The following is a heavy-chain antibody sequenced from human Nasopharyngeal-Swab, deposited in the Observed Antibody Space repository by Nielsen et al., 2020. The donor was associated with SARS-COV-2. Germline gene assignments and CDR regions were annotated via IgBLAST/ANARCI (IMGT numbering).Heavy chain of an antibody. V-gene: IGHV1-18*01. CDR1: GYTFTSYG. Sequence: ASVNVSCKASGYTFTSYGISWVRQAPGQGLEWMGWISAYNGNTNYAQKLQGRVTMTTDTSTSTAYMELRSLRSDDTAVYYCASPGPHSSGYTTPPNAFDIWGQGTMVTVSS. CDR3: ASPGPHSSGYTTPPNAFDI. J-gene: IGHJ3*02. CDR2: ISAYNGNT. D-gene: IGHD3-22*01.